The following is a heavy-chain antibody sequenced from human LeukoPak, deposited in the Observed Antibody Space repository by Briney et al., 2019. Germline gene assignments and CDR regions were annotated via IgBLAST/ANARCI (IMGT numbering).Heavy chain of an antibody. CDR3: ARRSGYGMDV. D-gene: IGHD1-26*01. V-gene: IGHV4-59*01. Sequence: SETLSLTCTVSGGSISSYYWSWIREPPGKGLEWIGYIYYSGSTNYNPSLKSRVTISVDTSKNQFSLKLSSVTAADTAVYYCARRSGYGMDVWGQGTTVTVSS. CDR1: GGSISSYY. J-gene: IGHJ6*02. CDR2: IYYSGST.